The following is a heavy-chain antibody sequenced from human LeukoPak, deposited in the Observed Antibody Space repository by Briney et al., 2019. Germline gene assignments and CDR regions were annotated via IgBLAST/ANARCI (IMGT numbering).Heavy chain of an antibody. D-gene: IGHD3-3*01. CDR1: GYTFTSYA. V-gene: IGHV1-3*01. J-gene: IGHJ2*01. CDR3: ARHTMPQYDFWSGYLVARYFDL. Sequence: ASVKVSCKASGYTFTSYAMHWVRQAPGQRLEWMGWINAGNGNTKYSQKFQGRVTITRDTSASTAYMELSSLRSEDTAVYYCARHTMPQYDFWSGYLVARYFDLWGRGTLVTVSS. CDR2: INAGNGNT.